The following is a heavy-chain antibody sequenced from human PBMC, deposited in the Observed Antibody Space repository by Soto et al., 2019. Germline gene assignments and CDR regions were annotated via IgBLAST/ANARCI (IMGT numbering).Heavy chain of an antibody. Sequence: QVQLVESGGGVVQPGRSLRLSCAASGFIFSSYGMHWVRQAPGKGLEWVAVISYEGSHTYYADSVKGRFTITRDNSKNTLYLQMNSLRPEDTAVYYGAKAVHWGGGSCSWSEGFDYWGQGTLLTVSS. CDR3: AKAVHWGGGSCSWSEGFDY. D-gene: IGHD2-15*01. V-gene: IGHV3-30*18. CDR2: ISYEGSHT. J-gene: IGHJ4*02. CDR1: GFIFSSYG.